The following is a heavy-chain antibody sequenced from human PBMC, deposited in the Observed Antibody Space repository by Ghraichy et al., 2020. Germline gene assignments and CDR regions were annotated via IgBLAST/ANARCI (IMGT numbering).Heavy chain of an antibody. CDR1: GFNFRGYA. J-gene: IGHJ5*01. CDR3: AKGRGWVHDS. Sequence: GESLNISCAASGFNFRGYAMSWVRQAPGKGLEWVSAISGSGTSTYYTSSVKGRFTISRDNSKNTLNLQMNSLRVEDTAVYFCAKGRGWVHDSWGQGSLVTVSS. V-gene: IGHV3-23*01. D-gene: IGHD6-19*01. CDR2: ISGSGTST.